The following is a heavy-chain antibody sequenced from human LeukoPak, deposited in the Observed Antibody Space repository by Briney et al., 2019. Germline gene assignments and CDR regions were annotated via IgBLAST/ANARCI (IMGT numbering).Heavy chain of an antibody. V-gene: IGHV4-59*08. CDR3: ATYTIAAGGYYYYGMDV. Sequence: SETLSLTCTVSGGSISSYYWSWIRQPPGKGLEWIGYIYYSGSTNYNPSLKSRVTISVDTSKNQFSLKLSSVTAADTAVYFCATYTIAAGGYYYYGMDVWGQGTTVTVSS. CDR1: GGSISSYY. J-gene: IGHJ6*02. D-gene: IGHD6-13*01. CDR2: IYYSGST.